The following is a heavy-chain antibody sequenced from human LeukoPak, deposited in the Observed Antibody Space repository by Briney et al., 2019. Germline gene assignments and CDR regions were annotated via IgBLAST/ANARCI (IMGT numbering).Heavy chain of an antibody. Sequence: SETLSLTCTVSGGSISSSSYYWGWIRQPPGKGLEWIGSIYYSGSTNYNPSLKSRVTISVDTSKNQFSLKLSSVTAADTAVYYCARAPYYDILTGPRLKGNRYFDYWGQGTLVTVSS. V-gene: IGHV4-39*07. D-gene: IGHD3-9*01. CDR1: GGSISSSSYY. J-gene: IGHJ4*02. CDR2: IYYSGST. CDR3: ARAPYYDILTGPRLKGNRYFDY.